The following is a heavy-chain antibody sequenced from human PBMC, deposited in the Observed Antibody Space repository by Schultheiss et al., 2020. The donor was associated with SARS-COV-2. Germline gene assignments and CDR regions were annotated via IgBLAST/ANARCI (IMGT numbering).Heavy chain of an antibody. J-gene: IGHJ5*02. Sequence: ASVKVSCKASGYTFTGYYMHWVRQAPGQGLEWMGIINPSGGSTSYAQKFQGRVTMTRNTSISTAYMELSSLRAEDTAVYYCARGGTVVRGNWFDPWGQGTLVTVSS. D-gene: IGHD4-23*01. V-gene: IGHV1-46*01. CDR2: INPSGGST. CDR3: ARGGTVVRGNWFDP. CDR1: GYTFTGYY.